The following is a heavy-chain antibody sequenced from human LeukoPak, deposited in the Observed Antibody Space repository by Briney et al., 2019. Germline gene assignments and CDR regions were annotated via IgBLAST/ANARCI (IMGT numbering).Heavy chain of an antibody. J-gene: IGHJ6*04. CDR1: GFTFSSYS. CDR3: AELGITMIGGV. CDR2: ISRSSSTI. V-gene: IGHV3-48*04. Sequence: GGSLRLSCAASGFTFSSYSMNWVRQAPGKGLEWVSYISRSSSTIYYADSVKGRFTISRDNAKNSLYLQMNSLRAEDTAVYYCAELGITMIGGVWGKGTTVTISS. D-gene: IGHD3-10*02.